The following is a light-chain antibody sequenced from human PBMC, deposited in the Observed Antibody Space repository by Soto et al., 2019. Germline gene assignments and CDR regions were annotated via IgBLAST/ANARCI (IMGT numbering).Light chain of an antibody. CDR1: QSVSNNY. Sequence: EIVLTQSPGTLSLSPGERATLSCRASQSVSNNYLAWYQQKPCQAPRLLIYGASNGATGIPDRFSGSGSGTDFTPTISRMEPEDFAVYYCQQYGTSGTFGQGTKVDIK. CDR3: QQYGTSGT. J-gene: IGKJ1*01. CDR2: GAS. V-gene: IGKV3-20*01.